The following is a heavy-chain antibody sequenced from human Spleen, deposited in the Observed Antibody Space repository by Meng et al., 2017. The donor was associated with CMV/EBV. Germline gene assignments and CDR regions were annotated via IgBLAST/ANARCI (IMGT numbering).Heavy chain of an antibody. CDR2: MNPNSGQT. Sequence: QVLLVQSGAEVKKPGASVKVSCRTSGYLFTSYDINWVRQATGQGLEWMGWMNPNSGQTGYAKKFQGRVSFTRNTSMRTAYMELSSLRSEDTAVYYCARGSGDTGFDYWGQGTLVTVSS. CDR1: GYLFTSYD. CDR3: ARGSGDTGFDY. D-gene: IGHD7-27*01. V-gene: IGHV1-8*01. J-gene: IGHJ4*02.